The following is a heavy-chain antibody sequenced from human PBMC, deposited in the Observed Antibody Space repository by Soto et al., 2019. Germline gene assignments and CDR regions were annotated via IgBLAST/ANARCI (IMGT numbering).Heavy chain of an antibody. CDR2: ISYDGSNQ. Sequence: VKLVESEGGVVQPGGSLRLSCAASGFTVNIYGMHWVRQAPDKGLEWVALISYDGSNQYYADSVKGRFTISRDSSKNTLFLQMNSLRADDTAVYYCAKDQASGQGSFDSWGQGTLVTVSS. CDR3: AKDQASGQGSFDS. J-gene: IGHJ4*02. CDR1: GFTVNIYG. V-gene: IGHV3-30*18.